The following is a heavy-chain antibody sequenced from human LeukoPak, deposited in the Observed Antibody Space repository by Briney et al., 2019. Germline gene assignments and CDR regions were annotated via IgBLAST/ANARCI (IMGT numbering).Heavy chain of an antibody. CDR2: IYYSGST. V-gene: IGHV4-39*01. J-gene: IGHJ6*03. CDR1: GGSISSSSYY. D-gene: IGHD2-15*01. CDR3: SACSGGSCYSYYCYMDV. Sequence: SETLSLTCTVSGGSISSSSYYWGWIRQPPGKGLEWIGSIYYSGSTYYNPSLKSRVTISVDTSKNQFSLKLSSVTAADTAVYYCSACSGGSCYSYYCYMDVWGKGTTVTVSS.